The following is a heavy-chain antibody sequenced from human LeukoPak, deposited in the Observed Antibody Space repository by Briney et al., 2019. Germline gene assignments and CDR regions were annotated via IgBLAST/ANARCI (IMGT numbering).Heavy chain of an antibody. J-gene: IGHJ4*02. V-gene: IGHV7-4-1*02. CDR2: IHTNTGNP. D-gene: IGHD3-10*01. CDR1: GYTFTDNA. Sequence: GASVTVSCKASGYTFTDNAINWVRQAAGQGLEWMGWIHTNTGNPTCVQGFTGRFVFSLDTSVSTAYLQISGLKADDTAVYYCARGPRYYGSGTYYFDWGQGTLVTVSS. CDR3: ARGPRYYGSGTYYFD.